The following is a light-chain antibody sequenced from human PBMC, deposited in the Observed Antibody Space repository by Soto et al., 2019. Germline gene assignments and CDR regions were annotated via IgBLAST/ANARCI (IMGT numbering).Light chain of an antibody. CDR3: QHYNDWART. J-gene: IGKJ2*01. Sequence: EIVMTQSPATLSVSPGERATLSCRASQSVRSNLAWYQQKLGQAPRLLIYGASTRATGIQDRLSGSGSGTEYTLTNSVLQSEDFESFYCQHYNDWARTFGQWTKL. CDR2: GAS. V-gene: IGKV3-15*01. CDR1: QSVRSN.